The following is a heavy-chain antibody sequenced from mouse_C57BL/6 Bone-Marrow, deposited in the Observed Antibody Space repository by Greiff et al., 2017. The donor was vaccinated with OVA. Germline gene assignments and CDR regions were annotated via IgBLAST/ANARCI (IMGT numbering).Heavy chain of an antibody. Sequence: VKLQQPGAELVKPGASVKLSCKASGYTFTSYWMHWVKQRPGQGLEWIGMIHPNSGSTNYNEKFKSKATLTVDKSSSTAYMQLSSLTSADSSVSYCASIYGSFYYAMDYWGQGTSVTVSS. V-gene: IGHV1-64*01. CDR3: ASIYGSFYYAMDY. CDR1: GYTFTSYW. J-gene: IGHJ4*01. CDR2: IHPNSGST. D-gene: IGHD1-1*01.